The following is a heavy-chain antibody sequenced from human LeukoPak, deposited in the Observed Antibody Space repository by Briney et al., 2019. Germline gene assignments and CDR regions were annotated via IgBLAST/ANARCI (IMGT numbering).Heavy chain of an antibody. D-gene: IGHD6-13*01. J-gene: IGHJ5*02. V-gene: IGHV1-2*06. CDR3: AKVPPSIPAAGNSLGP. CDR2: IHPNTGGT. CDR1: GYTFTGYY. Sequence: ASVNVSCLASGYTFTGYYIHWVRQAPGQGLEWMGRIHPNTGGTDYAQKFQGRVTLTRHPSITTAYMELSRLTSDDTAIYYCAKVPPSIPAAGNSLGPWGQGALVTVSS.